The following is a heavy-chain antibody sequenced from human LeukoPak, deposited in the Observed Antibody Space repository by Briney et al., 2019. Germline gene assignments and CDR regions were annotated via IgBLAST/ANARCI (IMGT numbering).Heavy chain of an antibody. J-gene: IGHJ4*02. CDR2: IYSGGST. CDR1: GFTFSSYT. D-gene: IGHD1-26*01. CDR3: ARSPGRWELPRFDY. Sequence: GGSLRLSCAASGFTFSSYTMHWIRQAPGKGLEWVSVIYSGGSTYYADSVKGRLTISRDNSKNTLYLQMNSLRAEDTAVYYCARSPGRWELPRFDYWGQGTLVTVSS. V-gene: IGHV3-53*01.